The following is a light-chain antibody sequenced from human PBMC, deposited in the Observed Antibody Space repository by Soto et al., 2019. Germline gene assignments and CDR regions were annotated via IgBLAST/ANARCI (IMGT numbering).Light chain of an antibody. CDR3: SAHGGTNPYV. V-gene: IGLV2-8*01. Sequence: QSALTQPPSASGSPGQSVAISCTGTASDIGGYTFVSWYQQHPGKAPKLLIYDVSKRPSGVPDRFSGSKSGNTASLTVSGLQAEDEADYYCSAHGGTNPYVFGTGTKVTVL. CDR1: ASDIGGYTF. J-gene: IGLJ1*01. CDR2: DVS.